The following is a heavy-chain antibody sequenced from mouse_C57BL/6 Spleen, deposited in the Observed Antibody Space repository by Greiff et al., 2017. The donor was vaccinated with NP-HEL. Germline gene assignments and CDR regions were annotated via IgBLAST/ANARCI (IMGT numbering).Heavy chain of an antibody. J-gene: IGHJ2*01. V-gene: IGHV1-22*01. CDR1: GYTFTDYN. D-gene: IGHD3-2*02. CDR2: INPNNGGT. CDR3: AKCDSSGYYFDY. Sequence: DVKLQESGPELVKPGASVKMSCKASGYTFTDYNMHWVKQSHGKSLEWIGYINPNNGGTSYNQKFKGKATLTVNKSSSTADMELRSLTSEDSAVYYCAKCDSSGYYFDYWGQGTTLTVSS.